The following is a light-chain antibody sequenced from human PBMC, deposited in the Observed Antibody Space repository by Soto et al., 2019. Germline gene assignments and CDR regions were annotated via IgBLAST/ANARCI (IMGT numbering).Light chain of an antibody. V-gene: IGLV2-14*01. J-gene: IGLJ1*01. CDR2: DVN. Sequence: QSVLTQPASVSGSPGQSITISCTGTSRYVGAYNYDSWYQQHPGKVPKLIIYDVNNRPSGVSNRFSGSKSGNTASLTISCLQTEDEADYYCSSYTSATTYVFGTGTKVTVL. CDR3: SSYTSATTYV. CDR1: SRYVGAYNY.